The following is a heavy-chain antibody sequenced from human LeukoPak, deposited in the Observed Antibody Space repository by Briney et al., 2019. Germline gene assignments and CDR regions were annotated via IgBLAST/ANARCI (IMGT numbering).Heavy chain of an antibody. Sequence: GGPLRLSCAASGFTFDDYAMHWVRQAPGKGLEWVSGISWNSGSIGYADSVKGRFTISRDNAKNSLYLQMNSLRAEDTDLYSCANLGDYGDHGCWGQGTLVTVSS. CDR3: ANLGDYGDHGC. CDR1: GFTFDDYA. V-gene: IGHV3-9*01. CDR2: ISWNSGSI. D-gene: IGHD4-17*01. J-gene: IGHJ4*02.